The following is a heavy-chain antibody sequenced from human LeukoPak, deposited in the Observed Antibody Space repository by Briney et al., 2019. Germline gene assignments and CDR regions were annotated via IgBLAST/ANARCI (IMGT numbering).Heavy chain of an antibody. CDR2: ISGSGGST. V-gene: IGHV3-23*01. J-gene: IGHJ6*03. CDR3: AKAFGYSYGYYYYYYMDV. D-gene: IGHD5-18*01. CDR1: GFTFSSYG. Sequence: GGSLRLSCAASGFTFSSYGMSWVRHAPGKGLESVSAISGSGGSTYYADSVKGRFTISRDNSKNTLYLQMNSLRAEDTAVYYCAKAFGYSYGYYYYYYMDVWGKGTTVTVSS.